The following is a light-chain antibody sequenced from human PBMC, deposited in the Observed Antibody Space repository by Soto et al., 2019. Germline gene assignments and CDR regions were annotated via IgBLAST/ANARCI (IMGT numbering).Light chain of an antibody. CDR3: SSYTSSSTQV. Sequence: LTQPASVSGSPGQSITISCTGTSSDVGGYNYVSWYQQHPGKAPKLMIYDVSNRPSGVSNRFSGSKSGNTASLTISGLQAEDEADYYCSSYTSSSTQVFGTGTKATVL. CDR2: DVS. J-gene: IGLJ1*01. CDR1: SSDVGGYNY. V-gene: IGLV2-14*01.